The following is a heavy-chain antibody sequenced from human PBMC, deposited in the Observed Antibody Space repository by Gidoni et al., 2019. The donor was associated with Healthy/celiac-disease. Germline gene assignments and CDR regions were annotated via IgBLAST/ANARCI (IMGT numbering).Heavy chain of an antibody. Sequence: QVLLVQSGAEVKKPGASVTVSCMAPGYTFTGYYMHWVRQAPGQGLEWMGWINPNSGGTNDAQKFQGRVTMTRDTSISTAYMELSRLRSDDTAVYYCARDRPDYGYYFDYWGQGTLVTVSS. J-gene: IGHJ4*02. D-gene: IGHD4-17*01. CDR3: ARDRPDYGYYFDY. CDR2: INPNSGGT. CDR1: GYTFTGYY. V-gene: IGHV1-2*02.